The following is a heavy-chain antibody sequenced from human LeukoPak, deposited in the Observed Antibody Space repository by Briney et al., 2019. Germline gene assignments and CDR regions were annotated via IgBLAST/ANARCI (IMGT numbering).Heavy chain of an antibody. J-gene: IGHJ6*02. CDR1: GFTFSSYW. Sequence: PGGSLRLSCAASGFTFSSYWMHWVRQAPGKGLVWVSRINSDGSSTSYADSVKGRFTISRDNAKNTLYLQMNSLRAEDTAVYYCASRAEDIVVVPAPMDVWGQGTTVTVSS. CDR2: INSDGSST. V-gene: IGHV3-74*01. CDR3: ASRAEDIVVVPAPMDV. D-gene: IGHD2-2*01.